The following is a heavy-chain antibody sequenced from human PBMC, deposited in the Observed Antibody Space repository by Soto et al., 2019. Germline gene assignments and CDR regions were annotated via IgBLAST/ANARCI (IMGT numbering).Heavy chain of an antibody. CDR1: GFIFSNYE. J-gene: IGHJ3*01. D-gene: IGHD2-8*02. Sequence: PGGSLRLSSAASGFIFSNYEVDWVRQVPGKGLEWISYISDSGTTIYYAASVKGRFTISRDDARNSLYLQMNNLTDEDTAVYFCVKEYCTGGACFDAFDLWGQGTLVTVSS. CDR2: ISDSGTTI. CDR3: VKEYCTGGACFDAFDL. V-gene: IGHV3-48*03.